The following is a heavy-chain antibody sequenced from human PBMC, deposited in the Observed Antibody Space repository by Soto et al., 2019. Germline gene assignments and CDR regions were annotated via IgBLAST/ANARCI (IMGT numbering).Heavy chain of an antibody. J-gene: IGHJ6*02. D-gene: IGHD5-12*01. V-gene: IGHV1-69*04. CDR2: IIPVLNIS. CDR1: GGTFSSYT. Sequence: SVKVSCKASGGTFSSYTINWVRQAPGQGLEWMGRIIPVLNISKYAQKFQGRVTITADKSTSTAYMEVSSLRSEDTAVYYCAREGVAPYYYYGMDVWGQGTPVTVS. CDR3: AREGVAPYYYYGMDV.